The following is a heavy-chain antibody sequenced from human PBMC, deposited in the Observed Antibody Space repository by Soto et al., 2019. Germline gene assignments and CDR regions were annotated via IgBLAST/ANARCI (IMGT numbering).Heavy chain of an antibody. CDR2: IIPIFGTT. J-gene: IGHJ4*02. D-gene: IGHD4-17*01. V-gene: IGHV1-69*01. CDR1: GGTFSSYA. Sequence: QVQLVQSGAEVKKPGSSVKVSCKASGGTFSSYAISWVRQAPGQGLEWMGGIIPIFGTTNYAQKFQGRVTITADESTSTVYMQLSSLRSEDTAVYYCAREKTDYGDYGLWGQGTLATVSS. CDR3: AREKTDYGDYGL.